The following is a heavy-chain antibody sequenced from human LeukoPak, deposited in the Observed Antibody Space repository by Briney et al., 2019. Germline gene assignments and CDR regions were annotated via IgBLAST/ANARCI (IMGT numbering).Heavy chain of an antibody. CDR2: IYHSGST. J-gene: IGHJ4*02. Sequence: SETLSLTCTVSGGSISSGGYYWSWIRQPPGKGLEWIGYIYHSGSTYYNPSLKSRVTISVDRSKNQFSLKLSSVTAADTAVYYCARLRGPRGSFDYWGQGTLVTVSS. V-gene: IGHV4-30-2*02. CDR3: ARLRGPRGSFDY. D-gene: IGHD2-15*01. CDR1: GGSISSGGYY.